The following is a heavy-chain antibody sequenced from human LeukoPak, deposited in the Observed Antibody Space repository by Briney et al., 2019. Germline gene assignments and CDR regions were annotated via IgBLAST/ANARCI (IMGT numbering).Heavy chain of an antibody. CDR1: GYSFSIYY. CDR3: ARVSLPGTTYPPFDY. CDR2: INPRSDST. D-gene: IGHD1-1*01. Sequence: GASVKVSCKAFGYSFSIYYIHWVRQAPGQGLECMGVINPRSDSTTYAQKFQGRVTLTSDTSTDTVYLDLSSMRSDDTAVYYCARVSLPGTTYPPFDYWGQGTLVTVSS. V-gene: IGHV1-46*01. J-gene: IGHJ4*02.